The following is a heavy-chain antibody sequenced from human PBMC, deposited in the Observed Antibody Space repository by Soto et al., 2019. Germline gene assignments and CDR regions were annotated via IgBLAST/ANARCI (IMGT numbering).Heavy chain of an antibody. CDR1: GFTFSTYW. CDR3: AREGHDYGSGYNY. CDR2: IKQDGSEK. J-gene: IGHJ4*02. Sequence: PGGSLRLSCAASGFTFSTYWMSWVRQAPGKGLEWVANIKQDGSEKYYVGSVKGRFTVSRDNAKNSLYLQMNSLRAEDTAVYYCAREGHDYGSGYNYWGQGTLVTVSS. V-gene: IGHV3-7*01. D-gene: IGHD4-17*01.